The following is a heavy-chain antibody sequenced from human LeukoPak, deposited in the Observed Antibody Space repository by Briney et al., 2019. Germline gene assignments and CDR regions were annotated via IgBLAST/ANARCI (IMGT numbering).Heavy chain of an antibody. J-gene: IGHJ6*03. D-gene: IGHD3-3*01. V-gene: IGHV3-30*18. CDR2: ISYDGSNK. Sequence: PGGSLRLSCAASGFTFSSYGMHWVRQAPGKGLEWVAVISYDGSNKYYADSVKGRFTISRDNSKNTLYLQMNSLRAEDTAVYYCAKDGYGGGYYEDSDYYYMDVWGKGTTVTVSS. CDR1: GFTFSSYG. CDR3: AKDGYGGGYYEDSDYYYMDV.